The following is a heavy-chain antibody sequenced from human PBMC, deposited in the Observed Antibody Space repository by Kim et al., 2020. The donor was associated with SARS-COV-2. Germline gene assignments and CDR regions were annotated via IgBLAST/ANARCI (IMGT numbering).Heavy chain of an antibody. V-gene: IGHV1-69*13. CDR3: AHITMVRGVTDY. J-gene: IGHJ4*02. CDR1: GGTFSSYA. D-gene: IGHD3-10*01. CDR2: IIPIFGTA. Sequence: SVKVSCKASGGTFSSYAISWVRQAPGQGLEWMGGIIPIFGTANYAQKFQGRVTITADESTSTAYMELSSLRSEDTAVYYCAHITMVRGVTDYWGQGTLVTVSS.